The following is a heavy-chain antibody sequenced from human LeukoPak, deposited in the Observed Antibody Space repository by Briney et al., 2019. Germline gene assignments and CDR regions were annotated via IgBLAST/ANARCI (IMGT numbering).Heavy chain of an antibody. V-gene: IGHV4-39*01. Sequence: SETLSLTCTVSGGSISGSSYYWGWIRQPPGKGLEWIGSIYYSGSTYYNPSLKSRVTISVDTSKNQFSLKLSSVTAADTAVYYCARRARIAVAVTHFDYWGQGTLVTVSS. CDR3: ARRARIAVAVTHFDY. CDR2: IYYSGST. D-gene: IGHD6-19*01. J-gene: IGHJ4*02. CDR1: GGSISGSSYY.